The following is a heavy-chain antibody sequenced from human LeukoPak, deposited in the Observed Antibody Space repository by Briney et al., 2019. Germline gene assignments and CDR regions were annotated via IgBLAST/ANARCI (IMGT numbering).Heavy chain of an antibody. CDR2: ISTSAGTI. J-gene: IGHJ5*02. Sequence: GGSLRLSCAASGFTFSLCSMNWVRPAPGKGLWWVSYISTSAGTIYYADSLKRRFTISRDSAENTLFLQMNSLRAEDTAVYFCAVSNGGYGPWGQGALVSASS. CDR3: AVSNGGYGP. V-gene: IGHV3-48*04. D-gene: IGHD5-12*01. CDR1: GFTFSLCS.